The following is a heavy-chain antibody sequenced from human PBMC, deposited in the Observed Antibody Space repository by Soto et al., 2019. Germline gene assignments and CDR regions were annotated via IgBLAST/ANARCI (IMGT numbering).Heavy chain of an antibody. J-gene: IGHJ5*02. V-gene: IGHV2-5*02. D-gene: IGHD3-22*01. CDR2: IYWDDDK. CDR1: GFSLSTNGVG. CDR3: EHQPYYYDRSGYSP. Sequence: QITLKESGPTLVKPTQTLTLTCTFSGFSLSTNGVGVGWIRQPPGKALEWLALIYWDDDKRYSPSLKSRLTITKDTSKNQVVLTMTNMAPVDTATYYCEHQPYYYDRSGYSPWGQGTLVTVSS.